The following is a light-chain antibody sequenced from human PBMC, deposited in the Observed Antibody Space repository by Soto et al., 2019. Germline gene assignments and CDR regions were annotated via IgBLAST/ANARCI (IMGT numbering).Light chain of an antibody. CDR2: GAS. CDR1: QSVSRI. J-gene: IGKJ1*01. Sequence: EIVMTQSPATLSVSPGERTTLSCRASQSVSRILAWYQQKPGQAPRLLIYGASTRATGIPVRFSGSGSGTEFTLTISSLQSEDFAVYYCQQYNNWPRTFGQGTKVDIK. CDR3: QQYNNWPRT. V-gene: IGKV3-15*01.